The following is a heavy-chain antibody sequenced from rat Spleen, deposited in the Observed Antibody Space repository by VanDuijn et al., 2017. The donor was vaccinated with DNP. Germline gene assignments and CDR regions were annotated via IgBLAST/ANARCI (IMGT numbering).Heavy chain of an antibody. J-gene: IGHJ4*01. D-gene: IGHD1-11*01. CDR2: ISPSGGST. CDR1: GFTFSNHD. CDR3: ARRGLRRTMDA. V-gene: IGHV5-25*01. Sequence: EVQLVESGGGLVQPGRSLKLSCAASGFTFSNHDMAWVRLAPTKGLEWVASISPSGGSTYCRDSLKGRFTVSRDNAERSLYLQMYSLKSEDTATYYCARRGLRRTMDAWGQGTSVTVSS.